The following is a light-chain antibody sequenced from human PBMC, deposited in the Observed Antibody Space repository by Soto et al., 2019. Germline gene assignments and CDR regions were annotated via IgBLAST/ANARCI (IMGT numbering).Light chain of an antibody. CDR1: QSVSSNY. CDR3: QQFVTSRWT. Sequence: EIVLTQSPGTLSSSPGERATLSCRASQSVSSNYLAWYQQKPGQAPRLLIYAASSRATGIPDRISGSGSGTDFTLSISRLEPEDFAVYFCQQFVTSRWTFGQGTKVEIK. CDR2: AAS. J-gene: IGKJ1*01. V-gene: IGKV3-20*01.